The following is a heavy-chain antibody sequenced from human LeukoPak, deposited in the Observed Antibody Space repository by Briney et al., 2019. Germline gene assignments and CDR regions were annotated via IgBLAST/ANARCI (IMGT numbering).Heavy chain of an antibody. V-gene: IGHV1-8*01. CDR3: ARDGIRYFDWLLSPQLYYYYGMDV. J-gene: IGHJ6*02. CDR1: GYTFTSYD. Sequence: ASVKVSCKASGYTFTSYDINWVRQATGQGLEWMGWMNPNSGNTGYAQKFQGRVTMTRTTSISTAYMELSSLRSEDTAFYFQARDGIRYFDWLLSPQLYYYYGMDVWGQGTTVTVSS. D-gene: IGHD3-9*01. CDR2: MNPNSGNT.